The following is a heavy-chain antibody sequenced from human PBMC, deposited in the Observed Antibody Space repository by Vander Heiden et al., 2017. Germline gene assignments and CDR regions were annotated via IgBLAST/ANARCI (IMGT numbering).Heavy chain of an antibody. V-gene: IGHV3-7*01. CDR3: ARAAANNAYFDY. D-gene: IGHD6-13*01. Sequence: EVQLVESGGGLVQPGGSLRLSCAASAFPFSSYWMSWVRQAPGKGLEWVANIKQDGSEKYYVDSVKGRFTISRDNAKNSLYLQMNSLRAEDTAVYYCARAAANNAYFDYWGQGTLVTVSS. CDR1: AFPFSSYW. J-gene: IGHJ4*02. CDR2: IKQDGSEK.